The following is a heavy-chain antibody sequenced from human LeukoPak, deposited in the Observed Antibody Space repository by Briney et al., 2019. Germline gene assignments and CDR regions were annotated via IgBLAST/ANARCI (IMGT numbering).Heavy chain of an antibody. J-gene: IGHJ4*02. V-gene: IGHV3-23*01. D-gene: IGHD5-12*01. CDR2: ISGNAGST. Sequence: GGSLRLSCAASGLTVSSNYMSWVRQAPGKGLEWVSAISGNAGSTYYADSVKGRFTISRDNSKNTLYLQMNSLRAEDTAIYYCAKDQNMVATAPFDCWGQGTLVTVSS. CDR1: GLTVSSNY. CDR3: AKDQNMVATAPFDC.